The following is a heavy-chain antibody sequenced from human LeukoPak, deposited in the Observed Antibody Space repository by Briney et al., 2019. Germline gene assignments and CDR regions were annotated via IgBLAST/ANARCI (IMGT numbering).Heavy chain of an antibody. CDR1: GFTFRDSW. Sequence: GGSLRLSCAASGFTFRDSWMSWVRQAPGKGLAWVADINEGGSATYYVDSVKGRFTISRDNSKNTLYLQMNSLRAEDTAVYYCAKGPPTSYSSSWQEYFQHWGQGTLVTVSS. V-gene: IGHV3-7*03. CDR3: AKGPPTSYSSSWQEYFQH. CDR2: INEGGSAT. D-gene: IGHD6-13*01. J-gene: IGHJ1*01.